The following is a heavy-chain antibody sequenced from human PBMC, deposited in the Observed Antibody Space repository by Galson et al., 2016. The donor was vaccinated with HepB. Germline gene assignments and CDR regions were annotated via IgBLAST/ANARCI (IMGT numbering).Heavy chain of an antibody. V-gene: IGHV3-15*01. Sequence: SLRLSCAASGFTFSNAWMSWIRQTPGMGLEWVGRIKSKSDGGTTDYAAPVKDRFTISRDDSKNTLFLQMSSLKTGDTALYYCVTDRYYDFWSDYPGRYWGQGILVTVSS. CDR1: GFTFSNAW. J-gene: IGHJ4*02. CDR2: IKSKSDGGTT. D-gene: IGHD3-3*01. CDR3: VTDRYYDFWSDYPGRY.